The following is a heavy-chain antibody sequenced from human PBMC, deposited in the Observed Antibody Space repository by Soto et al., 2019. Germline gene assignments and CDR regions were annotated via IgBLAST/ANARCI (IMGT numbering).Heavy chain of an antibody. V-gene: IGHV3-23*01. CDR1: GSNFDSYA. CDR3: ARGGFWVHYGMDV. D-gene: IGHD3-16*01. J-gene: IGHJ6*01. CDR2: ISRDGGTT. Sequence: EVQLLESGGGLVQPGGSLRLSCAASGSNFDSYAMNWVRQAPGKGLEWVSAISRDGGTTFYADSVKGRFTISRDNSENTLYMEMNSLRVADTAVYYCARGGFWVHYGMDVWGQGTTVTVSS.